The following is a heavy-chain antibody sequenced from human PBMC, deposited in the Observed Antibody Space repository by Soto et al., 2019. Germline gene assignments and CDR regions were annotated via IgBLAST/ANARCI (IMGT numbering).Heavy chain of an antibody. J-gene: IGHJ6*02. CDR2: IIPIFGTA. V-gene: IGHV1-69*06. CDR1: GGTFSSYA. D-gene: IGHD2-15*01. Sequence: QVQLVQSGAEVKKPGSSVKVSCKASGGTFSSYAISWVRQAPGQGLEWMGGIIPIFGTANYAQKFQGRVTITADKSTSTAYMELSSLRSEDTAVYYCASRSMVIWYCSGGSCPTYYYYYGMDVWGQGTTVTVSS. CDR3: ASRSMVIWYCSGGSCPTYYYYYGMDV.